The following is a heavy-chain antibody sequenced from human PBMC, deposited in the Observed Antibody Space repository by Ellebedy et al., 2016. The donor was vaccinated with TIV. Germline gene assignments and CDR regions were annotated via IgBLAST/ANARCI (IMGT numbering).Heavy chain of an antibody. CDR1: GYTFTTYA. D-gene: IGHD3-22*01. Sequence: AASVKVSCKASGYTFTTYAMHWVRQAPGQRLECMGWINAGNGNTKYSQTFQGRVTITRDTSATTAYMELSSLRSEDTAVYYCARGGPYKSYYFDSSGYSSRHFDYWGQGTLVTVSS. CDR3: ARGGPYKSYYFDSSGYSSRHFDY. J-gene: IGHJ4*02. V-gene: IGHV1-3*01. CDR2: INAGNGNT.